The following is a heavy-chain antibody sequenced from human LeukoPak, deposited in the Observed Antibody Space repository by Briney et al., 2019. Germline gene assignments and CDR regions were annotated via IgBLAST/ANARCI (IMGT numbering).Heavy chain of an antibody. J-gene: IGHJ5*02. CDR3: ARGPLPWYDFWSGYYTNWFDP. V-gene: IGHV1-18*01. CDR2: ISAYNGNT. Sequence: ASVKVSCKASGYTFTSYGISWVRQAPGQGLEWMGWISAYNGNTNYAQKLQGRVTITTDTSTSTAYMELRSLRSDDTAVYYCARGPLPWYDFWSGYYTNWFDPWGQGTLVTVSS. D-gene: IGHD3-3*01. CDR1: GYTFTSYG.